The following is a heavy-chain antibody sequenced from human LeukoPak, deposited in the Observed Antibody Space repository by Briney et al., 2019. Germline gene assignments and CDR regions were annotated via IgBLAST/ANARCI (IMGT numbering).Heavy chain of an antibody. D-gene: IGHD6-13*01. CDR3: ARGREQPTAS. V-gene: IGHV4-34*01. Sequence: SETLSFTCAVYGGSFSGYYWSWIRQPPGKGLEWIGEINHSGSTNYNPSLKSRVTISVDTSKNQFSLKLSSVTAADTAVYYCARGREQPTASWGQGTLVTVSS. CDR1: GGSFSGYY. J-gene: IGHJ4*02. CDR2: INHSGST.